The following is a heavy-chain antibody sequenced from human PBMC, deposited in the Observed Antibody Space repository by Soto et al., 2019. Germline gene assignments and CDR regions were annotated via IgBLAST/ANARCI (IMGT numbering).Heavy chain of an antibody. Sequence: GGSLRLSCAASGFTFSSYAMHWVRQAPGKGLEWVAVISYDGSNKYYADSVKGRFTISRDNSKNTLYLQMNSLRAEDTAVYYCARGGASGSGSYLYGVDYWGQGTLVTVSS. CDR3: ARGGASGSGSYLYGVDY. CDR2: ISYDGSNK. J-gene: IGHJ4*02. CDR1: GFTFSSYA. D-gene: IGHD3-10*01. V-gene: IGHV3-30-3*01.